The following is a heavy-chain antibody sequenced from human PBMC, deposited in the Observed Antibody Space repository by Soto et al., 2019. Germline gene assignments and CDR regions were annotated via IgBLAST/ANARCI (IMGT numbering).Heavy chain of an antibody. D-gene: IGHD5-18*01. J-gene: IGHJ6*02. Sequence: ASVKVSCKASGYTFTSYGISWVRQAPGQGLEWMGWISAYNGNTNYAQKLQGRVTMTTDTSTSTAYMELRSLRSDDTAVYYCARDLYRYGYESSYYGMDVLGQGTTVTVSS. CDR3: ARDLYRYGYESSYYGMDV. CDR2: ISAYNGNT. V-gene: IGHV1-18*01. CDR1: GYTFTSYG.